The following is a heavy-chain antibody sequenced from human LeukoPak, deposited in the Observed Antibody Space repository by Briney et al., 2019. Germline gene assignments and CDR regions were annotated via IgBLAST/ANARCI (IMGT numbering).Heavy chain of an antibody. J-gene: IGHJ4*02. CDR3: AKDRLRAVAGTCFDY. CDR1: GFTFSSYA. CDR2: ISGSGGST. V-gene: IGHV3-23*01. Sequence: PGGSLRLSCAASGFTFSSYAMSWVRQAPGEGLEWVSAISGSGGSTYYADSVKGRFTISRDNSKNTLYLQMNSLRAEDTAVYYCAKDRLRAVAGTCFDYWGQGTLVTVSS. D-gene: IGHD6-19*01.